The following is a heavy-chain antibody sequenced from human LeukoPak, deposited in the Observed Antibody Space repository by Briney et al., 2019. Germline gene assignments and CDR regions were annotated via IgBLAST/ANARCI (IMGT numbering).Heavy chain of an antibody. CDR3: ARVPAVATTWFDP. D-gene: IGHD6-19*01. V-gene: IGHV4-38-2*02. Sequence: SETLSLTCTVSGYSISNGDYWGWIRQPPGKGLEYIGNIYHSESTDYNPSLKSRVTISVDTSKNQFSLKLTSVTAADTAVYYCARVPAVATTWFDPWGQGTLVTVSS. CDR1: GYSISNGDY. CDR2: IYHSEST. J-gene: IGHJ5*02.